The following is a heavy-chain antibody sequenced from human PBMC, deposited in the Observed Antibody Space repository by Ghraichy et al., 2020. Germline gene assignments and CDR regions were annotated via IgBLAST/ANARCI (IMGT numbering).Heavy chain of an antibody. CDR3: AKGYYYDSSGYRVGFKSFDY. D-gene: IGHD3-22*01. V-gene: IGHV3-23*01. CDR2: ISGSGGST. Sequence: GESLNISCAASGFTFSSYAMSWVRQAPGKGLEWVSAISGSGGSTYYADSVKGRFTISRDNSKNTLYLQMNSLRAEDTAVYYCAKGYYYDSSGYRVGFKSFDYWGQGTLVTVSS. CDR1: GFTFSSYA. J-gene: IGHJ4*02.